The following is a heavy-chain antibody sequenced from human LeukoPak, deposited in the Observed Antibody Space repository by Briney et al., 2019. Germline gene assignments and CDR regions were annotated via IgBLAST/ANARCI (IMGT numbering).Heavy chain of an antibody. D-gene: IGHD3-10*01. Sequence: KTSETLSLTCTVSGGSISSYYWSWIRQPPGKGLEWIGYIYYSGSTNYNPSLKSRVTISVDTSKNQFSLKLSSVTAADTAVYYCARDLQTSGSPLWGQGTLVTVSS. CDR1: GGSISSYY. CDR2: IYYSGST. V-gene: IGHV4-59*12. CDR3: ARDLQTSGSPL. J-gene: IGHJ4*02.